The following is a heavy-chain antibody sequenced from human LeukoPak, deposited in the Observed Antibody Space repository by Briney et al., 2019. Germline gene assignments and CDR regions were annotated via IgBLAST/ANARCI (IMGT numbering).Heavy chain of an antibody. V-gene: IGHV4-4*07. Sequence: SETLSLTCTVSGGSVSGYYWSWIRQPAGKGLEWIGRIYTSGTTNYNPSLKSRVSMSVDTSKNQFSLKLSSVIAADTAVYYCARGKVVAGTPGQNSWDHWGQGTLVTVSS. D-gene: IGHD6-19*01. J-gene: IGHJ4*02. CDR3: ARGKVVAGTPGQNSWDH. CDR1: GGSVSGYY. CDR2: IYTSGTT.